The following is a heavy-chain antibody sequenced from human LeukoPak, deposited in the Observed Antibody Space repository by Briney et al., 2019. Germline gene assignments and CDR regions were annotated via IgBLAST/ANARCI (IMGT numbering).Heavy chain of an antibody. Sequence: SETLSLTCTVSGGSISSYYWSWIRQPAGKGLEWIGRIYNRGSTNYNPSLKSRVTMSVDTSKNHFSPKLSSVTAADTAVYYCAREGYYDFWSGLPYYYYYMDVWGKGTTVTVSS. V-gene: IGHV4-4*07. J-gene: IGHJ6*03. CDR2: IYNRGST. CDR3: AREGYYDFWSGLPYYYYYMDV. D-gene: IGHD3-3*01. CDR1: GGSISSYY.